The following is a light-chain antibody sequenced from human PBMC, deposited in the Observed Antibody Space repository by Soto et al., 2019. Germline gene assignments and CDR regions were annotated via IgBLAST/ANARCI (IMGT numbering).Light chain of an antibody. J-gene: IGLJ3*02. CDR3: VLYINGGTGV. Sequence: QTVVTQEPSFSVSPGGTVTLTCGLNSGSVSTNYYPAWYQQTPGQAPRTLIYHTNTRSSGVPDRFSGSILGNKAALTISGAQADEESDYYCVLYINGGTGVFGGGTKVTVL. CDR1: SGSVSTNYY. V-gene: IGLV8-61*01. CDR2: HTN.